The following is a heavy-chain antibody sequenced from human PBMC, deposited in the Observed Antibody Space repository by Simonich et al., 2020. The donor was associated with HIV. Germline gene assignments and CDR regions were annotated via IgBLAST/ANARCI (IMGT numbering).Heavy chain of an antibody. CDR3: ARRSGYDLDY. D-gene: IGHD5-12*01. CDR2: IEHSERN. Sequence: QVHLQQWGAGLLKPSETLSLTCAVYGGSFSGYYWNWSRPPPGKGLEWLGEIEHSERNNYNPSLKSRVTISVDTSKNQFSLKLSSVTAADTAVYYCARRSGYDLDYWGQGTLVTVSS. J-gene: IGHJ4*02. CDR1: GGSFSGYY. V-gene: IGHV4-34*01.